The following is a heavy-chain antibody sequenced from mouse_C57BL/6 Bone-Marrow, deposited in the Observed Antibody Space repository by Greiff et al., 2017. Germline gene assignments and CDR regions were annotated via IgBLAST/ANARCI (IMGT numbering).Heavy chain of an antibody. Sequence: EVQVVESGPGMVKPSQSLSLTCTVTGYSITSGYDWHWIRHFPGNKLEWMGYISYSGSTNYNPSLKSRISITHDTSKNHFFLKLNSVTTEDTATYYCARNDYYFDYWGQGTTLTVSS. J-gene: IGHJ2*01. D-gene: IGHD2-4*01. V-gene: IGHV3-1*01. CDR2: ISYSGST. CDR1: GYSITSGYD. CDR3: ARNDYYFDY.